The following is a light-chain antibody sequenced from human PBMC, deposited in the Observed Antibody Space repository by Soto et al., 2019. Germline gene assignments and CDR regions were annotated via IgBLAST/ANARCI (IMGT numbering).Light chain of an antibody. J-gene: IGKJ2*01. CDR2: AAF. CDR3: QQSYSTPYT. CDR1: QSITTY. V-gene: IGKV1-39*01. Sequence: DIQMTQSPSSLSASIGDRVTITCRASQSITTYLNWYQQKPGKAPNLLIHAAFSLQSGVPSRFSGSGSGTDFTLTISSLQPEDFATCCCQQSYSTPYTFGQGTKLEI.